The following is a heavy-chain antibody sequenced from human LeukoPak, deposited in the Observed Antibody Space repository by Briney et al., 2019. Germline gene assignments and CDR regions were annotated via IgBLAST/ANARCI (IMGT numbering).Heavy chain of an antibody. CDR2: INAGNGNT. Sequence: TSVKVSCKASGYTFTSYAMHWVRQAPGRRLEWMGWINAGNGNTKYSQKFQGRVTITRDTSASTAYMELSSLRSEDTAVYYCARGGYCSSTSCQRLGFNWFDPWGQGTLVTVSS. D-gene: IGHD2-2*01. CDR3: ARGGYCSSTSCQRLGFNWFDP. CDR1: GYTFTSYA. J-gene: IGHJ5*02. V-gene: IGHV1-3*01.